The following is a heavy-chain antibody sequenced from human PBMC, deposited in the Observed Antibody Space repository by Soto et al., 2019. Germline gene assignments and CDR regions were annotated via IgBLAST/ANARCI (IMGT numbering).Heavy chain of an antibody. CDR3: ARHGYISSSIRDWLDP. J-gene: IGHJ5*02. CDR1: GYSFTNYW. Sequence: GESLKISCKGSGYSFTNYWISWVRQMPGKGLEWMGRIDPTDSYTTYSPSFQGHVTISLDKSLSTAYLLWSSLKASDTAMYYCARHGYISSSIRDWLDPWGQGTLVTVSS. CDR2: IDPTDSYT. D-gene: IGHD6-6*01. V-gene: IGHV5-10-1*01.